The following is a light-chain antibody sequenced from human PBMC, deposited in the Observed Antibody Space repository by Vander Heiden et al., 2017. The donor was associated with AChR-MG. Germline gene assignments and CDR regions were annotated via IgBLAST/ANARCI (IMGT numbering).Light chain of an antibody. Sequence: QSVLTQPPSVSGAPGQRVTISCTGGSANIGAGYNVHWYQQLPGTDPKLLIYGNGNRPSGVPDRFSGSKSGTSASLAITGLQAEDEADYYCQSYDSSLSGSVFGGGTKLTVL. V-gene: IGLV1-40*01. CDR2: GNG. J-gene: IGLJ2*01. CDR3: QSYDSSLSGSV. CDR1: SANIGAGYN.